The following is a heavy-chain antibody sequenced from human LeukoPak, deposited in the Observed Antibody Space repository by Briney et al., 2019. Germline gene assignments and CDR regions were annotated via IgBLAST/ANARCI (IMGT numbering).Heavy chain of an antibody. CDR3: ARGAVAGDY. J-gene: IGHJ4*02. V-gene: IGHV3-33*01. Sequence: GGSLRLSCAASGFTFSSYGMHWVRQAPGKGLEWAAVIWYDGSNKYYADSVKGRFTISRDNSKNTLYLQMNSLRAEDTAVYYCARGAVAGDYWGQGTLVTVSS. CDR2: IWYDGSNK. CDR1: GFTFSSYG. D-gene: IGHD6-19*01.